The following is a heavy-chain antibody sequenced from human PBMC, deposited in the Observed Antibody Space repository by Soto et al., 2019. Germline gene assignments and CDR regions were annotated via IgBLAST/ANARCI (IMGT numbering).Heavy chain of an antibody. CDR3: ARIGDYHGPLDY. V-gene: IGHV4-59*01. D-gene: IGHD3-10*01. J-gene: IGHJ4*02. CDR1: GVSMSSYF. CDR2: TYHRGST. Sequence: NPSETLSLNCSVSGVSMSSYFWSWIRQAPGRGLEWIGYTYHRGSTNYSLSLKSRVAVSLDTSENQFSLKVNSVTAAYTAVYYCARIGDYHGPLDYWGQGTPVTVSS.